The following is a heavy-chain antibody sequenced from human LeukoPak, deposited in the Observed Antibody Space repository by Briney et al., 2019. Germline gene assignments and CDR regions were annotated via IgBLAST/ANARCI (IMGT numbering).Heavy chain of an antibody. J-gene: IGHJ5*02. CDR1: GGSISSGDDY. Sequence: SETLSLTCTVSGGSISSGDDYWSWIRQPPGKGLEWIGCIYHSGTTYYNPSLKSRVTISVDTSKNQFSLKLSSVTAADTAVYYCARGELLADPWGQGTLVTVSS. CDR3: ARGELLADP. D-gene: IGHD1-26*01. V-gene: IGHV4-61*08. CDR2: IYHSGTT.